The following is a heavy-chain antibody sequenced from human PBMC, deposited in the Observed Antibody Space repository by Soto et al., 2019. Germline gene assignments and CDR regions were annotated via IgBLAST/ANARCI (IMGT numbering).Heavy chain of an antibody. J-gene: IGHJ2*01. CDR2: INDSGST. V-gene: IGHV4-34*01. Sequence: SETLSLTCAVYGGAFSGYYWNWIRQPPGKGMEWIGEINDSGSTNYNPSLNSQVTISVDTSKNQFSLSLTSVTAADTAVYYCARGGDYVGGWYFDLWGRGTLLTVA. CDR3: ARGGDYVGGWYFDL. D-gene: IGHD4-17*01. CDR1: GGAFSGYY.